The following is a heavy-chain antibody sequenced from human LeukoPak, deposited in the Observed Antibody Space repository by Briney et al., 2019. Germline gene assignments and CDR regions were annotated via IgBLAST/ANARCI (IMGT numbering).Heavy chain of an antibody. CDR2: ISWDGGST. J-gene: IGHJ6*03. CDR3: AKDGQQLTRGCYYYYYVDG. CDR1: GFTFSSYA. Sequence: GGSLRLSCAASGFTFSSYAMTWVRQAPGKGLEWVSLISWDGGSTYYAASVKGRFTISRDNSKNSLYLQMNSLRAEDTALYYCAKDGQQLTRGCYYYYYVDGWGKGTTVTVSS. V-gene: IGHV3-43D*03. D-gene: IGHD6-13*01.